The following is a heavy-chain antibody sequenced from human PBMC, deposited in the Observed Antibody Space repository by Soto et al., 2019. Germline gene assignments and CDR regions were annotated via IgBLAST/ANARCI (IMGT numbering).Heavy chain of an antibody. V-gene: IGHV3-15*01. CDR3: TTGVGYNWNADDAFAF. CDR2: IKSETDGGTT. J-gene: IGHJ3*01. D-gene: IGHD1-1*01. Sequence: EVQLVESGGGLVKPGGSLRLSCAASGFTFSNAWMSWVRQAPGKGLEWVGRIKSETDGGTTDYAAPVKGRYTISRQDTTTPMYLQINSLKTEDTAVYYCTTGVGYNWNADDAFAFWGQGTMVTVSS. CDR1: GFTFSNAW.